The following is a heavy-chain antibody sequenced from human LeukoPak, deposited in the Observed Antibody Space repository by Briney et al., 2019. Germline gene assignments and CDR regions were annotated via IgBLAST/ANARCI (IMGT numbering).Heavy chain of an antibody. J-gene: IGHJ4*02. V-gene: IGHV3-7*01. CDR3: ARDSSGYQ. CDR1: GFTFSTYW. D-gene: IGHD3-22*01. CDR2: IKEDGSEK. Sequence: GGSLRLSCAASGFTFSTYWMSWVRQARGKGMEWVDKIKEDGSEKYYGDSVKGRFTISRDNAKNSLYLEMNSLRVEDTAVYYCARDSSGYQWGQGTLVTVSS.